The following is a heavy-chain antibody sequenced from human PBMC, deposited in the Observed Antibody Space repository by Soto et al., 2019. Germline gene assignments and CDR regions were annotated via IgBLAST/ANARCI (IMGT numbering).Heavy chain of an antibody. J-gene: IGHJ4*02. CDR3: AKDRQPDGIWTFDY. Sequence: EVQLLESGGHLVQPGGSLRLSCAASGFTFSTYTMNWVRQAPGKGLEWVSGILGGGGTYYADSVKGRFAISRDDSQNSVFLQMNSLRDEDTAGYYCAKDRQPDGIWTFDYWGQGTLVTVSS. CDR2: ILGGGGT. V-gene: IGHV3-23*01. D-gene: IGHD3-9*01. CDR1: GFTFSTYT.